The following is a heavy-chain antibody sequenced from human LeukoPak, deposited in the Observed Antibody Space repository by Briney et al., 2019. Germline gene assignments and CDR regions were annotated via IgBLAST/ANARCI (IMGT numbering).Heavy chain of an antibody. J-gene: IGHJ4*02. CDR2: INPNSGGT. CDR1: GYTFTGYY. CDR3: AAAGSYYYDSSGYYLE. V-gene: IGHV1-2*06. D-gene: IGHD3-22*01. Sequence: ASVKASCKASGYTFTGYYMHWVRQAPGQGLGWMGRINPNSGGTNYAQKFQGRVTMTRDTSISKAYMELSRLRSDDTAVYYCAAAGSYYYDSSGYYLEWGQGTLVTVSS.